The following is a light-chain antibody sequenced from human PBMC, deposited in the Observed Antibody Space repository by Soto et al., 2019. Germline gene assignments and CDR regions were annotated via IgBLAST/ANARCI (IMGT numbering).Light chain of an antibody. CDR2: DVS. Sequence: QSALTQPASVSGSPGQSITISCTGTSSDVGGYNYVSWYQPHPGKAPKLMIYDVSNRPSGVSDRFSGSKSGNTASLTISGLQAEDEADYYCISSTSSSTHVVFGGGTKLTVL. V-gene: IGLV2-14*01. CDR3: ISSTSSSTHVV. CDR1: SSDVGGYNY. J-gene: IGLJ2*01.